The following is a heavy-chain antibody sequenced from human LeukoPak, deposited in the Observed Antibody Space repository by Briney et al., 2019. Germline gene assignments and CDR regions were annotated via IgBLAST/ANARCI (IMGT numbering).Heavy chain of an antibody. CDR1: GGSISSYY. CDR3: ARGDATVTISDYYYYGMDV. V-gene: IGHV4-59*01. J-gene: IGHJ6*02. CDR2: IYYSGST. Sequence: KPSETLSLTCTVSGGSISSYYWSWIRQPPGKGLEWIGYIYYSGSTNYNPSLKSRVTISVDTSKNQFSLKLSSVTAADTAVYYCARGDATVTISDYYYYGMDVWGQGTTVTVSS. D-gene: IGHD4-17*01.